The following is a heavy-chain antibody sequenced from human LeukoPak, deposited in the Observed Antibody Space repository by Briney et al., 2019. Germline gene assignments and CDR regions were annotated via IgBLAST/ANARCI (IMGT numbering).Heavy chain of an antibody. J-gene: IGHJ4*02. Sequence: SETLSLTCTVSGYSISSGYYWGWIRQPPGKGLEWIGGIYHSGSTYYNPSLKSRVTISVDTSKNQFSLKLSSVTAADTAVYYCARELVGAELDYWGQGTLVTVSS. V-gene: IGHV4-38-2*02. CDR2: IYHSGST. CDR1: GYSISSGYY. CDR3: ARELVGAELDY. D-gene: IGHD1-26*01.